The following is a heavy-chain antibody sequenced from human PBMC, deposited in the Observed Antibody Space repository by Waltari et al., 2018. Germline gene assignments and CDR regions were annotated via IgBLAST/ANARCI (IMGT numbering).Heavy chain of an antibody. J-gene: IGHJ4*02. D-gene: IGHD6-19*01. CDR2: LYWNGEK. CDR1: GFSLSSSGLV. CDR3: AHRPPVAASGPYFDY. V-gene: IGHV2-5*01. Sequence: QITLKESGPTLVKPTETLRLTCTFSGFSLSSSGLVRGWIRQPPGKALEWLAILYWNGEKRYSPSLKSRLTVTKDTSKNQVVLTMTNMDPVDTATYYCAHRPPVAASGPYFDYWGQGTLVTVSS.